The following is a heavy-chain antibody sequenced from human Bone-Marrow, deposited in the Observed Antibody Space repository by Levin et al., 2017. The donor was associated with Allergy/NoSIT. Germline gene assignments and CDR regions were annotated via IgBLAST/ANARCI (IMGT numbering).Heavy chain of an antibody. V-gene: IGHV3-48*03. J-gene: IGHJ4*02. CDR1: GFAFNTYE. CDR2: IDESGDTL. D-gene: IGHD5-24*01. Sequence: GESLKISCEASGFAFNTYEMTWVRQAPGEGLEWVSYIDESGDTLYYADSVKGRFTISRDNAKNSLFLQMSSLRAEDTAIYYCASGPISNYWGQGTLVTVSS. CDR3: ASGPISNY.